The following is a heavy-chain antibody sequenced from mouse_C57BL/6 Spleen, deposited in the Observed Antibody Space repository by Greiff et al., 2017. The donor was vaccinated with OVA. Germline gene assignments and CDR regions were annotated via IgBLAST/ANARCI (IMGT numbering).Heavy chain of an antibody. Sequence: EVHLVESGGGLVKPGGSLKLSCAASGFTFSDYGMHWVRQAPEKGLEWVAYISSGSSTIYYADTVKGRFPISSDHAKYPLFLQRTSLRSEDTAMYYCARPGLAHYFDYWGQGTTLTVSS. CDR3: ARPGLAHYFDY. CDR1: GFTFSDYG. V-gene: IGHV5-17*01. D-gene: IGHD3-3*01. CDR2: ISSGSSTI. J-gene: IGHJ2*01.